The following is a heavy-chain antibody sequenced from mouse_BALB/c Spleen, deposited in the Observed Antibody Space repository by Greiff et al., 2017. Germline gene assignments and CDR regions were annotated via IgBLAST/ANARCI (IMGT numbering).Heavy chain of an antibody. CDR2: ISDGGSYT. D-gene: IGHD2-4*01. CDR1: GFTFSDYY. CDR3: ARDSDYDGFAY. Sequence: EVQLVESGGGLVKPGGSLKLSCAASGFTFSDYYMYWVRQTPEKRLEWVATISDGGSYTYYPDSVKGRFTISRDNAKNNLYLQMSSLKSEDTAMYYCARDSDYDGFAYWGQGTLVTVSA. J-gene: IGHJ3*01. V-gene: IGHV5-4*02.